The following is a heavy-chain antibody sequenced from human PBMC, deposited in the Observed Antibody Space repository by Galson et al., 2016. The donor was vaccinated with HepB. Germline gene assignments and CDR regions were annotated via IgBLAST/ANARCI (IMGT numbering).Heavy chain of an antibody. CDR2: ISSDGSEK. CDR3: AKNPVRGHWYFDL. V-gene: IGHV3-30*18. D-gene: IGHD4-17*01. Sequence: SLRLSCAASGFTFSSYGMHWVRQAPGKGLEWVAAISSDGSEKFYSDSVQGRVTISRDNSKNTLNVQMNSLRAEDTAVYNCAKNPVRGHWYFDLWGRGTLVSVSS. CDR1: GFTFSSYG. J-gene: IGHJ2*01.